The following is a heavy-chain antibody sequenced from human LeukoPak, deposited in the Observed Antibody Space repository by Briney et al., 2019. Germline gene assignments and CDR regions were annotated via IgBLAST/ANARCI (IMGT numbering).Heavy chain of an antibody. CDR2: ISGSGGST. D-gene: IGHD3-22*01. CDR1: GFTFSRYA. V-gene: IGHV3-23*01. CDR3: AKRDYFDSTGYSPLFAN. Sequence: GGSLRLSCAASGFTFSRYAMTWVRQGPGKGLEWVSAISGSGGSTYYADSVKGRFTISGDNSKNTLYLQMNSLRAEDTALYFCAKRDYFDSTGYSPLFANWGQGILVTVSS. J-gene: IGHJ4*02.